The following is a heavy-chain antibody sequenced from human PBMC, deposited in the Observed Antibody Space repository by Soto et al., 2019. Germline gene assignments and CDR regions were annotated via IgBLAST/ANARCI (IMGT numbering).Heavy chain of an antibody. CDR1: GFTFSSFA. CDR2: ISYDGSNK. Sequence: QVQLVESGGGVVQPGRSLRLSCAASGFTFSSFAMHWVRQAPGKGLEWVAVISYDGSNKYYAESVKGRFTISRDSSKNTLYLQMNSLRAEDTAVYYCARPVYGGNSHDAFDIWGQGTMVTVSS. CDR3: ARPVYGGNSHDAFDI. J-gene: IGHJ3*02. V-gene: IGHV3-30-3*01. D-gene: IGHD2-21*02.